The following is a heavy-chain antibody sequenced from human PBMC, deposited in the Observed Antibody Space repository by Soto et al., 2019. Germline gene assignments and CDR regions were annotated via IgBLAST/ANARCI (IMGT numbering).Heavy chain of an antibody. Sequence: GASVTVSCQASGYIFTNYAIHWVRQAPGQRLEWMGWINAGNGKTKYSQNFQGRVTIIPDTSNNQFSLHLNSVTPEDTAVYYCARDPGYFYGMDVWGQATTVTVSS. CDR1: GYIFTNYA. V-gene: IGHV1-3*01. CDR3: ARDPGYFYGMDV. J-gene: IGHJ6*02. CDR2: INAGNGKT.